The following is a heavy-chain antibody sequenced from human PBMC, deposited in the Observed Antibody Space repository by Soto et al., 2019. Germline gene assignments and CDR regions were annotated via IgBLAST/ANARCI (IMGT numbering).Heavy chain of an antibody. V-gene: IGHV4-59*01. CDR1: GGSISSYY. Sequence: PSEPLSLTCTVSGGSISSYYWSWIRQPPGKGLEWIGYIYYSGSTNYNPSLKSRVTISLDTSKNQFSLKLSSVTAADTAVYYCARSLTSPRFDPWGQGTLVTVSS. J-gene: IGHJ5*02. D-gene: IGHD3-9*01. CDR3: ARSLTSPRFDP. CDR2: IYYSGST.